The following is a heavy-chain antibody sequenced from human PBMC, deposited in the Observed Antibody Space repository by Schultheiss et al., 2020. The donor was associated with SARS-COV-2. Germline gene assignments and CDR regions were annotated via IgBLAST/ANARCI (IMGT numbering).Heavy chain of an antibody. D-gene: IGHD1-14*01. V-gene: IGHV4-4*02. CDR2: IYYSGST. CDR3: ARASYRDFFDP. Sequence: SETLSLTCAVSGGSISSSNWWSWVRQPPGKGLEWIGYIYYSGSTNYNPSLKSRVTISVDTSKNQFSLKLSSVTAADTAVYYCARASYRDFFDPWGQGTLVTVSS. CDR1: GGSISSSNW. J-gene: IGHJ5*02.